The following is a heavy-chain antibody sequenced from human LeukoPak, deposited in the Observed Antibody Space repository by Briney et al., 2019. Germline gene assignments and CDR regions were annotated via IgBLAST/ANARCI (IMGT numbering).Heavy chain of an antibody. J-gene: IGHJ4*02. V-gene: IGHV3-66*01. D-gene: IGHD6-13*01. CDR2: IYSGGRT. CDR3: ARDSDYSSSWFDFDY. Sequence: GGSLRLSCAASGFTVSSDYMSWVRQAPGKGLEWASVIYSGGRTYYADSVKGRFTISRDNSKNTLYLQMNSLRAEDTAVYYCARDSDYSSSWFDFDYWGQGTLVTVSS. CDR1: GFTVSSDY.